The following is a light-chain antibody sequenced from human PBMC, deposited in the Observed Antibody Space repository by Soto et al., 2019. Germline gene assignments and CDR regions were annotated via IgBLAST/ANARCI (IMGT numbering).Light chain of an antibody. CDR2: QAS. Sequence: DLQMTQSPSPLSASVGDRVTITCQANQDITNELNWYQQKSGKPPNLLIYQASKLELGVPSGFSGTGSGTDFTFTISNLQPEDDATYYCQQYSRLPFTFGPGTKIDI. CDR1: QDITNE. J-gene: IGKJ3*01. V-gene: IGKV1-33*01. CDR3: QQYSRLPFT.